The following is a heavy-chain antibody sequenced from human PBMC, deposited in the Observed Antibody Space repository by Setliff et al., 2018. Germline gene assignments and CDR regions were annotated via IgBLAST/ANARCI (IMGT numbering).Heavy chain of an antibody. CDR1: GDSISSRRNY. J-gene: IGHJ6*03. CDR2: IYTDGST. V-gene: IGHV4-61*09. Sequence: PSETLSLTCTVSGDSISSRRNYWGWFRQPAGKELEWIGQIYTDGSTNYNPSLKSRVTISVDKSKNQFSLKLSSVTAADTAVYYCARMSGFLYMDVWGKGTTVTVSS. D-gene: IGHD3-3*01. CDR3: ARMSGFLYMDV.